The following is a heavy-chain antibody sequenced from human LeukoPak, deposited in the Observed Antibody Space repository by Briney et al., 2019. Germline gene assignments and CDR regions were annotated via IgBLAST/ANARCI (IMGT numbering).Heavy chain of an antibody. Sequence: WVGRIRSKANSYATEYAASVKGRFTISRDDSKNTAYLQMNSLKTEDTAVYYCACGSYSFDYWGQGTLVTVSS. J-gene: IGHJ4*02. D-gene: IGHD1-26*01. CDR2: IRSKANSYAT. CDR3: ACGSYSFDY. V-gene: IGHV3-73*01.